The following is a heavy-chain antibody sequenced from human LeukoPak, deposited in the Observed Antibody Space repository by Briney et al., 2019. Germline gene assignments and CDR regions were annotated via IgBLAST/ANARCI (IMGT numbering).Heavy chain of an antibody. CDR1: GFTFSSYA. J-gene: IGHJ5*02. D-gene: IGHD3-10*01. Sequence: GGSLRLSCAASGFTFSSYAMSWVRQAPGKGLEWVSAISGSGGSTYYADSVKGRFTISRYNSKNTLYLQMNSLRAEDTAVYYCAKDDKDGSGSYYNNWFDPWGQGTLVTVSS. CDR3: AKDDKDGSGSYYNNWFDP. CDR2: ISGSGGST. V-gene: IGHV3-23*01.